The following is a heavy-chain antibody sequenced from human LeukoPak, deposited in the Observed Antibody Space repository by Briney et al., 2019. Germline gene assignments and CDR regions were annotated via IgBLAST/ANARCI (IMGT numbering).Heavy chain of an antibody. CDR3: ARDGVYYDSSGYPGVMDV. Sequence: GGSLRLSCAASGFTFSSYWMHWLRQAPGKGLVWVSRINTDGSSTSYADSVKGRFTISRDNAKNTLYLQMNSLRAEDTAVYYCARDGVYYDSSGYPGVMDVWGKGTTVTVSS. CDR2: INTDGSST. V-gene: IGHV3-74*01. D-gene: IGHD3-22*01. J-gene: IGHJ6*04. CDR1: GFTFSSYW.